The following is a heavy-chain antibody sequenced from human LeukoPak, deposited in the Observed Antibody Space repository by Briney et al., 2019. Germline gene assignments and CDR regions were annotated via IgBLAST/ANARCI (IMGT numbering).Heavy chain of an antibody. D-gene: IGHD6-19*01. J-gene: IGHJ4*02. CDR3: ARGNSGGWHEGFDY. CDR1: GGSISSYY. V-gene: IGHV4-59*01. CDR2: IYYSGST. Sequence: SETLSLTCTVSGGSISSYYWSWIRQPPGKGLEWIGYIYYSGSTNYNPSLKSRVTISVDTSKNQFSLKLSSVTAADTAVYYCARGNSGGWHEGFDYWGQGTLVTVSS.